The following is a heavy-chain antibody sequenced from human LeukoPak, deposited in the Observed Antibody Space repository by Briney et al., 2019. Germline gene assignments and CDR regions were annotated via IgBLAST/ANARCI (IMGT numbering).Heavy chain of an antibody. CDR1: GFTFGGYA. J-gene: IGHJ4*02. CDR3: AKSDPYGDSLIEI. CDR2: ISSTGMTI. V-gene: IGHV3-48*03. D-gene: IGHD4-17*01. Sequence: GGSLRLSCVASGFTFGGYAMNWDRQAPGKGLEWLSHISSTGMTIYYADSVKGRLTTSRDNAKNSLYLQMNSLRAEDTAIYYCAKSDPYGDSLIEIWGQGALVTVSS.